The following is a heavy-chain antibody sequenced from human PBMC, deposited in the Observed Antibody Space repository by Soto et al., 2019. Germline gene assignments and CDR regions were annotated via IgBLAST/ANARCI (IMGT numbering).Heavy chain of an antibody. Sequence: SETLSLTCTVSGGSISSYYWSWIRQPPGKGLEWIGYIYYSGSTNYNPSLKSRVTISVDTAKNQFSLKLSSVTAADTAVYYCARHGYNWKTDYWGQGTLVTVSS. D-gene: IGHD1-20*01. CDR2: IYYSGST. V-gene: IGHV4-59*08. CDR1: GGSISSYY. CDR3: ARHGYNWKTDY. J-gene: IGHJ4*02.